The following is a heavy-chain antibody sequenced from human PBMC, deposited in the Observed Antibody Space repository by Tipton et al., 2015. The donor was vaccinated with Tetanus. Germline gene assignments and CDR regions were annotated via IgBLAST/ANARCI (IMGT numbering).Heavy chain of an antibody. CDR3: ARDDDPIGNGVDV. CDR2: IWNDGTTK. D-gene: IGHD2/OR15-2a*01. V-gene: IGHV3-33*01. Sequence: SLRLSCAASGFTFRSYGMHWVRQAPGTGLEWVAVIWNDGTTKYYGDSVKGRFSISRDNSKNTLYLQMNSLRVEDTALYYCARDDDPIGNGVDVWGQGTTVPVSS. J-gene: IGHJ6*02. CDR1: GFTFRSYG.